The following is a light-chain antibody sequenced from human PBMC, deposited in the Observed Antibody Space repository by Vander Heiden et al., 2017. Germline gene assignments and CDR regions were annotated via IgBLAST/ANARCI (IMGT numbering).Light chain of an antibody. Sequence: DIQMTASPSSLSASVGDRMTSTCRACHSSSSYLNWFQQKPGQAPKLLIYAASSLQSGVPSRFSGSGSGTDFTLNISSLQPEDFGAYYCKQSSHTPWTFGQGTKVEIK. CDR2: AAS. J-gene: IGKJ1*01. V-gene: IGKV1-39*01. CDR1: HSSSSY. CDR3: KQSSHTPWT.